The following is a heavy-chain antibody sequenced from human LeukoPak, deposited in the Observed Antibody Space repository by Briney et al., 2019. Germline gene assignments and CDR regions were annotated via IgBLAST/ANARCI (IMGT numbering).Heavy chain of an antibody. J-gene: IGHJ3*02. CDR2: INTNTGNP. CDR3: ARRSMVRGVNDAFDI. Sequence: ASVKVSCKASGYTFTSYAMNWVRQAPGQGLEWMGWINTNTGNPTYAQGFTGRFVFSLDTSVSTAYLQISSLKAEDTAVYYCARRSMVRGVNDAFDIWGQGTMVTVSS. CDR1: GYTFTSYA. V-gene: IGHV7-4-1*02. D-gene: IGHD3-10*01.